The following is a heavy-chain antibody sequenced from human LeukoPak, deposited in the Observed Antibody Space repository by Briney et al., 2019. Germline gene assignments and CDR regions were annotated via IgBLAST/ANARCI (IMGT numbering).Heavy chain of an antibody. CDR2: INPSGDST. Sequence: ASVKVSCKASGYTFTSYYMHWVRQAPGQGLEWMGIINPSGDSTSYAQKFQGRVTMTRATSTSPVYMELSSLRSEDTAVYYCARNKWNYYDSSGYYFFDYWGQGTLVTVSS. V-gene: IGHV1-46*01. D-gene: IGHD3-22*01. J-gene: IGHJ4*02. CDR1: GYTFTSYY. CDR3: ARNKWNYYDSSGYYFFDY.